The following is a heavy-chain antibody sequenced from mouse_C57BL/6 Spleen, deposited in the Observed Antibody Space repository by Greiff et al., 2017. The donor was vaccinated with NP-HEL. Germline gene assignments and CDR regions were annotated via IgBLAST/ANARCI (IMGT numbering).Heavy chain of an antibody. CDR1: GYTFTDYN. CDR3: ARKPYGSSYGFAY. Sequence: EVQLQQSGPELVKPGASVTMSCKASGYTFTDYNMHWVKQSHGKSLEWIGYINPNNGGTSYNQKFKGKATLTVNKSSSTAYMELRSLTSEDSAVYYCARKPYGSSYGFAYWGQGTLVTVSA. CDR2: INPNNGGT. V-gene: IGHV1-22*01. D-gene: IGHD1-1*01. J-gene: IGHJ3*01.